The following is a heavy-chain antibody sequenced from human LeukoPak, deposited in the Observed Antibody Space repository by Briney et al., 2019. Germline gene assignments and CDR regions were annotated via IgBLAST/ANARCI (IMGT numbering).Heavy chain of an antibody. CDR3: ARDPRSFDI. Sequence: PGGSLRLSCAGSGFTFSDYSMNWVRQAPGKGLEWVSYISRSSSIIYYADSVKGRFTISRDNAENSLYLQMNSLRDEDTAVYYCARDPRSFDIWDQGTMVTVSS. CDR1: GFTFSDYS. J-gene: IGHJ3*02. V-gene: IGHV3-48*02. CDR2: ISRSSSII.